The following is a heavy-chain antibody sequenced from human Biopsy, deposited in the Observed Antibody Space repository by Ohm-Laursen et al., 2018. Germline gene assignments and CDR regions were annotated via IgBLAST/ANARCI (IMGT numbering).Heavy chain of an antibody. CDR1: GFTFSNYG. J-gene: IGHJ4*02. CDR3: ARDSAINTVTTADL. D-gene: IGHD4-11*01. Sequence: SLRLSCAASGFTFSNYGMHWVRQAPGKGLEWVAEICDNGSNKYYGDSVQGRFTISRDNSKNTVYLQMNSLRAEDTAIYCWARDSAINTVTTADLWGQGTLVTVSS. V-gene: IGHV3-33*08. CDR2: ICDNGSNK.